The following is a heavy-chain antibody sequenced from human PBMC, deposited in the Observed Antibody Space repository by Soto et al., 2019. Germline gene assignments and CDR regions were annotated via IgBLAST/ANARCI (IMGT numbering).Heavy chain of an antibody. CDR3: VRDRRRTGVAKWGRSGIMDV. V-gene: IGHV3-7*01. Sequence: EVQLVESGGGLVQPGGSLRLSCVASEFAFGSHWMIWVRQAPGKGLEWVANIKADGGETYLVDSVKGRFTISRDNAKNSMYLQMNSLRDEDTAVYYCVRDRRRTGVAKWGRSGIMDVWGIGTTVIVSS. CDR1: EFAFGSHW. J-gene: IGHJ6*04. CDR2: IKADGGET. D-gene: IGHD1-26*01.